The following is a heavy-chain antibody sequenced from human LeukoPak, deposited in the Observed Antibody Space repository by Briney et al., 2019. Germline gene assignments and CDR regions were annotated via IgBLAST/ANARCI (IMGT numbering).Heavy chain of an antibody. CDR3: ATKQWLAPPPDS. CDR2: INTDGTVT. V-gene: IGHV3-74*01. J-gene: IGHJ4*02. D-gene: IGHD6-19*01. CDR1: GFTFRKYW. Sequence: GGSLRLSSAASGFTFRKYWMLWVYQAPGKGLESVSRINTDGTVTTYADSVKGRFTVSRDNADNTMFLQMNSVRDEDTAVYYCATKQWLAPPPDSWGQGTPVTVSS.